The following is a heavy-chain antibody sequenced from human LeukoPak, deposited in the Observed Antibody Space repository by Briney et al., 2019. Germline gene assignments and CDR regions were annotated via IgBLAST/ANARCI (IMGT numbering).Heavy chain of an antibody. Sequence: ASVKVSCTASGGTFSSYAISWVRQAPGQGLEWMGRIIPILGIANYAQKFQGRVTITADKSTSTAYMELSSLRSEDTAVYYCAESRIAARPRFDYWGQRTLVTVSS. V-gene: IGHV1-69*04. CDR2: IIPILGIA. D-gene: IGHD6-6*01. J-gene: IGHJ4*02. CDR3: AESRIAARPRFDY. CDR1: GGTFSSYA.